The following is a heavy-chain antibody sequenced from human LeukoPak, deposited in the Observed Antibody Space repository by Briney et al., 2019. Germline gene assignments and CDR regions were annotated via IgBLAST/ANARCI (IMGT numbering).Heavy chain of an antibody. CDR1: GGTFSSYA. CDR2: ISAYNGNT. D-gene: IGHD3-3*01. CDR3: ARGHDFWSGYYTHDY. V-gene: IGHV1-18*01. Sequence: ASVKVSCKASGGTFSSYAISWVRQAPGQGLEWMGWISAYNGNTNYARKLQGRVTMTTDTSTSTAYMELRSLRSDDTAVYYCARGHDFWSGYYTHDYWGQGTLVTVSS. J-gene: IGHJ4*02.